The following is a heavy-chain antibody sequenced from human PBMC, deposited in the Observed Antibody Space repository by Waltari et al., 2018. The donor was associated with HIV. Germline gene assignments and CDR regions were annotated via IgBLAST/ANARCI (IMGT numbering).Heavy chain of an antibody. V-gene: IGHV1-2*02. CDR3: ARDTPDAYYYDTSGYWS. CDR2: IDPNSGGT. D-gene: IGHD3-22*01. J-gene: IGHJ5*02. CDR1: GYTFTGYY. Sequence: QVQLVQSGAEVKKPGASVKVSCKASGYTFTGYYMHWVRQAPGPGLEWIGGIDPNSGGTNYAQKFQGRVTMTRDTSISTAYMELSRLRSDDTAVYYCARDTPDAYYYDTSGYWSWGQGTLVTVSS.